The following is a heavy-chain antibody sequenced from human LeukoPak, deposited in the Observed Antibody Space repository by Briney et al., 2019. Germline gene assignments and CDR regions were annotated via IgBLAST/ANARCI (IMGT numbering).Heavy chain of an antibody. D-gene: IGHD3-10*01. CDR3: ARARGYYGSGSYYILDY. V-gene: IGHV4-34*01. CDR2: INHSGST. CDR1: GGSFSGYY. Sequence: SETLSLTCAVYGGSFSGYYWSWIRQPPGKGLEWIGEINHSGSTNYNPSLKSRVTISVDTSKNQFSLKLSSVTAADTAVYYCARARGYYGSGSYYILDYWGQGTLVTVSS. J-gene: IGHJ4*02.